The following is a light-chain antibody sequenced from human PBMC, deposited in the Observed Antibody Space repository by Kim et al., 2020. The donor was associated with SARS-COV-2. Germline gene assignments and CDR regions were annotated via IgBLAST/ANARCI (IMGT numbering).Light chain of an antibody. CDR1: QSISTY. J-gene: IGKJ2*01. CDR3: QQYDDWLPGDT. Sequence: EIVMTQSPATLSVSPGERATLSCRASQSISTYLAWYQQKPGQAPRLLIYGASTRATGVPARFSASGSGTEFTLTISSLQSEDFAVYYCQQYDDWLPGDTFGRGTTLEI. V-gene: IGKV3-15*01. CDR2: GAS.